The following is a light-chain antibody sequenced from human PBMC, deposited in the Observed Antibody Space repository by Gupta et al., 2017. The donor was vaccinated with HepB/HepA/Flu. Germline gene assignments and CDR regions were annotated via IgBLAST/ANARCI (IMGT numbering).Light chain of an antibody. Sequence: EIVMTQSPATLSVSPGERAALSCRASQSVKSNLAWYQHKPGQAPRLLIHGASTRDTGITARFSGSGYGKEFPLTIDSRQSEDFAVYYCQQNYYWRPPTFGQGTQLDI. V-gene: IGKV3-15*01. J-gene: IGKJ5*01. CDR3: QQNYYWRPPT. CDR2: GAS. CDR1: QSVKSN.